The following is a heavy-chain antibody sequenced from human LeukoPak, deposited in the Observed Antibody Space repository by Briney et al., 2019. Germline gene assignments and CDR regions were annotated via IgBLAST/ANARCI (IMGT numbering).Heavy chain of an antibody. J-gene: IGHJ3*02. D-gene: IGHD6-25*01. CDR2: TYYRSKWYN. CDR1: GDSVSSNSAA. V-gene: IGHV6-1*01. CDR3: ARDLAAPVDAFDI. Sequence: LSQTLSLTCAISGDSVSSNSAAWNWIRQYPSRGLEWLGRTYYRSKWYNDYAVSVKSRITINPDTSKNQFSLQLNSVTPEDTAVYYCARDLAAPVDAFDIWGQGTMVTVSS.